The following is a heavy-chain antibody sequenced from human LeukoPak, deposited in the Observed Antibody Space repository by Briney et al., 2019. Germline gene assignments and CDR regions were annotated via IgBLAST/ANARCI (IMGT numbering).Heavy chain of an antibody. D-gene: IGHD6-19*01. Sequence: GESLKISCKGSGYSFTTYWIGWVRQMPGKGLEWMGIIYHGDSDTRYNPSFQGQVTISADKSFSTAYLQWSSLKASDTAMYYCARRGIAVAGTPAEYFQHWGQGTLVIVSS. CDR1: GYSFTTYW. V-gene: IGHV5-51*01. J-gene: IGHJ1*01. CDR3: ARRGIAVAGTPAEYFQH. CDR2: IYHGDSDT.